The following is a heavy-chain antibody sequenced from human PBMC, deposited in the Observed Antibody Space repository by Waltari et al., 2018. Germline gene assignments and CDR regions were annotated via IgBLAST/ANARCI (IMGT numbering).Heavy chain of an antibody. CDR3: ARDRARYSYYMDV. CDR1: GFTFSSYA. Sequence: QVQLVESGGGVVQPGRSLRLSCAASGFTFSSYAMHWVRQAPGKGLEWVAVISYDGSNKYYADSVKGRFTISRDNSKNTLYLQMNSLRAEDTAVYYCARDRARYSYYMDVWGKGTTVTISS. J-gene: IGHJ6*03. D-gene: IGHD4-4*01. V-gene: IGHV3-30-3*01. CDR2: ISYDGSNK.